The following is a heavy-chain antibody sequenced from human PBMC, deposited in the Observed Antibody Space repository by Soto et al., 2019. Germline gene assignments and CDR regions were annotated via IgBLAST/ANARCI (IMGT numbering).Heavy chain of an antibody. D-gene: IGHD3-10*01. CDR3: ARQSQLSLHWLDP. Sequence: SETLSLTCTVSGGSISNSNNYWGWIRQPPEKGLERIGSIFYSGSTYYNPSLTSRVTISVDTSNSRFSLQLSSVTAADTAVYSCARQSQLSLHWLDPWGQGTLVTVSS. CDR1: GGSISNSNNY. J-gene: IGHJ5*02. CDR2: IFYSGST. V-gene: IGHV4-39*01.